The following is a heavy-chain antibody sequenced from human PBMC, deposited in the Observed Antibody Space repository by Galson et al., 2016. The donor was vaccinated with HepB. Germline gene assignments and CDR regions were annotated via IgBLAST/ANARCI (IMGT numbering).Heavy chain of an antibody. V-gene: IGHV5-51*01. CDR3: ARRRDGYTPLDY. J-gene: IGHJ4*02. Sequence: QSGAEVKKPGESLKISCKGSGYNFNSYWIGWVRQMPGKGLEWMGIIWPGDSDARYSPSFQGQVTISVDKSFSTAYLPWSSLKASDTAMYYCARRRDGYTPLDYWGQGTPVVGSS. CDR2: IWPGDSDA. D-gene: IGHD5-24*01. CDR1: GYNFNSYW.